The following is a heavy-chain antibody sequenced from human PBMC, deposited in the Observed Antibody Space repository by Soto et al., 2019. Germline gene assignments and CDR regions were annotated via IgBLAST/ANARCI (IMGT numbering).Heavy chain of an antibody. D-gene: IGHD3-10*01. CDR2: ISSSGSTA. CDR3: TRAAWFPYLSFY. Sequence: PVGSLRLSCAASGFTFSRFELHWVRQAPGKGLEWISYISSSGSTAYYASSVEGRFTISRDNANNSGYLQMDSLRAEDTALYYCTRAAWFPYLSFYWGQGALVTVS. V-gene: IGHV3-48*03. CDR1: GFTFSRFE. J-gene: IGHJ4*02.